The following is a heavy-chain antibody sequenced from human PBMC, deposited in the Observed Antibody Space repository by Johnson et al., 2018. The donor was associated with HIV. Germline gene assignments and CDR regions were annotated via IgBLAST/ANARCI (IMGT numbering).Heavy chain of an antibody. Sequence: VQLVESGGGLVQPGGSLRLSCAASGFTFSNYWMTWVRQAPGKGLEWVANIKQGGSEKYYVDSVKGRFTISRDNAKKSLYLQMNSLRAEDTAVYYCARDGSNFGAFDIWGQGTMVTVSS. CDR2: IKQGGSEK. CDR1: GFTFSNYW. V-gene: IGHV3-7*01. J-gene: IGHJ3*02. CDR3: ARDGSNFGAFDI. D-gene: IGHD1-1*01.